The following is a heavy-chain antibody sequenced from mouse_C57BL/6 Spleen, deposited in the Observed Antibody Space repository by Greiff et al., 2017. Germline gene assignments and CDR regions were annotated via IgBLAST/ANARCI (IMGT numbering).Heavy chain of an antibody. Sequence: VQLQQPGAELVRPGTSVKLSCKASGYTFTSYWMHWVQQRPGQGLEWIGVIDPSDSYTNYNQKFKGKATLTVDTSSSTAYMQLSSLTSEDSAVYYCARSRIYGTPSYFDYWGQGTTLTVSS. V-gene: IGHV1-59*01. J-gene: IGHJ2*01. D-gene: IGHD1-1*01. CDR2: IDPSDSYT. CDR3: ARSRIYGTPSYFDY. CDR1: GYTFTSYW.